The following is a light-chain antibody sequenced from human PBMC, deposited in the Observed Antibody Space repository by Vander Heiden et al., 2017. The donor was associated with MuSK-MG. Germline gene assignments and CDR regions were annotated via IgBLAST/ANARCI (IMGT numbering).Light chain of an antibody. V-gene: IGLV2-11*01. Sequence: QSVLTQPRSVSGSPGHTVPIPCTGTSSNVGGYNYVSWYQQHPGKAPKLMISDVSKRPSGVPDRFSGSKSGNTASLTISGLQAEDEADYYCCSYAGSYTLVFGGGTKLTVL. CDR1: SSNVGGYNY. CDR3: CSYAGSYTLV. J-gene: IGLJ2*01. CDR2: DVS.